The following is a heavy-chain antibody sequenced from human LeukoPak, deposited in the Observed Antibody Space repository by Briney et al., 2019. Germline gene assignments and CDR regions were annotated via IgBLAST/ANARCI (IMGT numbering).Heavy chain of an antibody. J-gene: IGHJ2*01. CDR3: ARDHLGYFDL. Sequence: PSETLSLTCAVSGGSISSYYWSWIRQPPGKGLEWIGYIYYSGSTNYNPSLESRVTISVDTSKNQFSLKLSSVTAADTAVYYCARDHLGYFDLWGRGTLVTVSS. CDR2: IYYSGST. V-gene: IGHV4-59*01. CDR1: GGSISSYY.